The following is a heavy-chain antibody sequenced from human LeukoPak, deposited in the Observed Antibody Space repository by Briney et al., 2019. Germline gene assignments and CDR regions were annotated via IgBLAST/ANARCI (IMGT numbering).Heavy chain of an antibody. J-gene: IGHJ4*02. Sequence: SETLSLTCAVYGGSFSGYYWSWIRQPPGKGLEWIGEINHSGSTNYNPSLKSRVTISVDTSKNQFSLKLSSVTAADTAVYYCARLYYDYVWGSYRSLYYFDYWGQGTLVTVSS. CDR1: GGSFSGYY. V-gene: IGHV4-34*01. CDR2: INHSGST. CDR3: ARLYYDYVWGSYRSLYYFDY. D-gene: IGHD3-16*02.